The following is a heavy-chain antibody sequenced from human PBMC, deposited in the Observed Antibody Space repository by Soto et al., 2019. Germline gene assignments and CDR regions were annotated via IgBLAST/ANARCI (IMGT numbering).Heavy chain of an antibody. CDR2: ISDSGGST. J-gene: IGHJ4*02. D-gene: IGHD3-22*01. CDR3: AKHGPLGTIIVVITRCQY. CDR1: GLTFNGNA. V-gene: IGHV3-23*01. Sequence: PGGTLRLSCAASGLTFNGNAMSWVRQSPGNGLEWVSGISDSGGSTYYADSVKGRFTISRDNSKNTLYLQMNSLRVEDTAVYYCAKHGPLGTIIVVITRCQYWGQGTLVTVSS.